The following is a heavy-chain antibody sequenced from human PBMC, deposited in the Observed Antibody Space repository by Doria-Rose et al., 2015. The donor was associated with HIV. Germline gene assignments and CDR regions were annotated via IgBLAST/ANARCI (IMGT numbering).Heavy chain of an antibody. CDR3: ARIKSSRWYHKYYFDF. CDR2: IFSDDER. J-gene: IGHJ4*02. D-gene: IGHD6-13*01. CDR1: GVSLSSPGMG. V-gene: IGHV2-26*01. Sequence: QVTLKESGPVLVKPTETLTLTCTVSGVSLSSPGMGVSWIRQPPGKALEWLANIFSDDERSYKTSLKSRLNVSRGTSKSQVVLTMTDMDPVDTATYYCARIKSSRWYHKYYFDFWGQGTLVIVPA.